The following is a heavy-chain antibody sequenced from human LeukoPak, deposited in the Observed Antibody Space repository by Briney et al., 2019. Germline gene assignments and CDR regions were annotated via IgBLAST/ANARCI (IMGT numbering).Heavy chain of an antibody. Sequence: ASVKGSCKASGYTLTDYYMHWVRQAPGQGLEWMGWINSNNGGTNYAQKFQGRVTMTRDTSISTAYMELSRLRSDDTAVYYCARDHGYSYGLVDYWGQGTLVTVSS. V-gene: IGHV1-2*02. CDR1: GYTLTDYY. CDR3: ARDHGYSYGLVDY. CDR2: INSNNGGT. D-gene: IGHD5-18*01. J-gene: IGHJ4*02.